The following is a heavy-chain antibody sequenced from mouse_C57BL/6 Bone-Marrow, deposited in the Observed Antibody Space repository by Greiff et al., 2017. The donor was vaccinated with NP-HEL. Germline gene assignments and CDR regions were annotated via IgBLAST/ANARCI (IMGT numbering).Heavy chain of an antibody. CDR1: GYTFTSYW. Sequence: VQLQQPGAELVMPGASVKLSCKASGYTFTSYWMHWVKQRPGQGLEWIGEIDPSDSYTNYNQKFKGKSTLPVDKSSSTAYMQLSNLTAEDSAVYYCARRYYLYFWGQGTALTVTS. CDR3: ARRYYLYF. J-gene: IGHJ2*01. CDR2: IDPSDSYT. V-gene: IGHV1-69*01.